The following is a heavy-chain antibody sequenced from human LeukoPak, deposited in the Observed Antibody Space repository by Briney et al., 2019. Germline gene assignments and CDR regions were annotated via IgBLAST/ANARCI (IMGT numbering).Heavy chain of an antibody. J-gene: IGHJ4*02. CDR2: IYYSGST. Sequence: SETLSLTCTVSGGSISSSSYYWGWIRQPPGKGLEWIGSIYYSGSTYYNPSLKSRVTISVDTSKNQFSLKLSSVTAADTAVYYCAREVFAVPPGPPTPAFSDYWGQGTLVTVSS. D-gene: IGHD1-14*01. CDR1: GGSISSSSYY. CDR3: AREVFAVPPGPPTPAFSDY. V-gene: IGHV4-39*02.